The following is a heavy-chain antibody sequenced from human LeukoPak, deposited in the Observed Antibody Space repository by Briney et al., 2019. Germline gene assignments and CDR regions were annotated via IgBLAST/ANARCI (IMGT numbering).Heavy chain of an antibody. J-gene: IGHJ6*02. D-gene: IGHD2-21*02. CDR2: IYSGGST. V-gene: IGHV3-66*01. CDR3: ARGGVTRGYYYYGMDV. CDR1: GFTVSSHY. Sequence: GGSLRLSCAVSGFTVSSHYMSWVRQAPGKGLEWVSVIYSGGSTYYADSVEGRFTISRDNSKNTLYLQMNSLRAEDTAVYYCARGGVTRGYYYYGMDVWGQGTTVTVSS.